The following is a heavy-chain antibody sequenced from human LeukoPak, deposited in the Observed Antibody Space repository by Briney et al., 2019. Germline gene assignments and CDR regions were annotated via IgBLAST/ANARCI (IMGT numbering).Heavy chain of an antibody. V-gene: IGHV3-48*02. CDR1: GFTFSSYS. CDR2: ISSSSSTR. D-gene: IGHD3-10*01. Sequence: PGGSLRLSCAAPGFTFSSYSMNWVRQAPGKGLEGVSYISSSSSTRYYAESVNGRFTSSRDNSKKSLDVQMKSVRDEERAVYYCARGVGSGSYYDYWGQGPLVTVSS. J-gene: IGHJ4*02. CDR3: ARGVGSGSYYDY.